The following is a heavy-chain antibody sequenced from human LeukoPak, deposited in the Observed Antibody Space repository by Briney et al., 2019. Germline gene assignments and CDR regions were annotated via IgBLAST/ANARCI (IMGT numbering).Heavy chain of an antibody. J-gene: IGHJ6*02. CDR2: IIPILGIA. CDR3: AGALNCSGGSCYSFFMDV. Sequence: SVKVSCKASGGTFSSYAISWVRQAPGQGLEWMGRIIPILGIANYAQKFQGRVTITADKSTSTAYMKLSSLRSEDTAVYYCAGALNCSGGSCYSFFMDVWGQGTTVTVSS. CDR1: GGTFSSYA. V-gene: IGHV1-69*04. D-gene: IGHD2-15*01.